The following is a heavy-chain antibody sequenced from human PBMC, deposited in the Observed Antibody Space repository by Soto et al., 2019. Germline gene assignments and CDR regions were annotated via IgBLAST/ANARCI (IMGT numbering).Heavy chain of an antibody. Sequence: PGGSLRLSCTASGFTFNTYNMNWVRQAPGKGLEWVSYISSSSYTIKYADSVEGRFTVSRDNGKKSLYLQMNSLRDKDTAVYFCAREISLSAGSYFDYWGQGTLVTVSS. CDR3: AREISLSAGSYFDY. D-gene: IGHD3-10*01. J-gene: IGHJ4*02. CDR1: GFTFNTYN. CDR2: ISSSSYTI. V-gene: IGHV3-48*02.